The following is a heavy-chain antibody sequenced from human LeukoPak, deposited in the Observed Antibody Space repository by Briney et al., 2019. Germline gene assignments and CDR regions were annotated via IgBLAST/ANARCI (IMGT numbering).Heavy chain of an antibody. CDR3: ARDPDYGSGSPPYYGMDV. D-gene: IGHD3-10*01. J-gene: IGHJ6*02. CDR2: IIPIFGTA. V-gene: IGHV1-69*01. Sequence: SVKVSCKASGGTFSSYAISWVRQAHGQGLEWMGGIIPIFGTANYAQKFQGRVTITADESTSTAYMELSSLRSEDTAVYYCARDPDYGSGSPPYYGMDVWGQGTTVTVSS. CDR1: GGTFSSYA.